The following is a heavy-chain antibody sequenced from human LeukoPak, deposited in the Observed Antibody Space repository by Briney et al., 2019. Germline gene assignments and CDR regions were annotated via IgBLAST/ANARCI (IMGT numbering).Heavy chain of an antibody. J-gene: IGHJ4*02. V-gene: IGHV3-23*01. CDR3: AKSGGGIQLWLRFYFDY. D-gene: IGHD5-18*01. CDR2: ISGSGGST. Sequence: GGSLRLSCAASGFTFSSYAMSWVRQAPGKGLEWVSAISGSGGSTYYADSVKGRFIISRDNSKNTLYLQMNSLRAEDTAVYYCAKSGGGIQLWLRFYFDYWGQGTLVTVSS. CDR1: GFTFSSYA.